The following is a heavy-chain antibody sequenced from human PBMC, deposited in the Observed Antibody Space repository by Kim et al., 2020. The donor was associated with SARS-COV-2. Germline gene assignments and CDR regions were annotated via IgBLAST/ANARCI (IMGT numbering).Heavy chain of an antibody. CDR3: ARGLTAMVYPPTSPLTPDY. CDR1: GFTFSSYW. CDR2: INSDGSST. J-gene: IGHJ4*02. Sequence: GGSLRLSCAASGFTFSSYWMHWVRQAPGKGLVWVSRINSDGSSTSYADSVKGRFTISRDNAKNTLYLQMNSLRAEDTAVYYCARGLTAMVYPPTSPLTPDYWGRGTLVAVCS. V-gene: IGHV3-74*01. D-gene: IGHD5-18*01.